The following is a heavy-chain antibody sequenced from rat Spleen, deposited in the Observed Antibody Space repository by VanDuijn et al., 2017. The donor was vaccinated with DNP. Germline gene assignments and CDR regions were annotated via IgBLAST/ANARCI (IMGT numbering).Heavy chain of an antibody. CDR1: GFTFSDFY. D-gene: IGHD1-6*01. V-gene: IGHV5-25*01. J-gene: IGHJ3*01. CDR2: ISTSGSKI. CDR3: SRLGDTTCIVLSWFPY. Sequence: EVQLVESGGGLVQPGRSLKLSCAASGFTFSDFYMAWVRQAPKKGLEWVATISTSGSKIYYPDSVKGRFTISRDNAKSSLYLQMNSLKSEDTATYYCSRLGDTTCIVLSWFPYWGQGTLVTVSS.